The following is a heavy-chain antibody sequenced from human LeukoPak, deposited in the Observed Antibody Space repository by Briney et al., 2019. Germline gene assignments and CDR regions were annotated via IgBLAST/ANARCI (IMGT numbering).Heavy chain of an antibody. CDR3: ARGLYGDHGGY. V-gene: IGHV3-23*01. Sequence: GGSLRLSCAASGFTFSSYAMSWVGQAPGKGLEWVSAISGSGGSTYYADSVKGRFTISRDNSKNTLYLQMNSLRAEDTAVYYCARGLYGDHGGYWGQGTLVTVSS. D-gene: IGHD4-17*01. CDR1: GFTFSSYA. J-gene: IGHJ4*02. CDR2: ISGSGGST.